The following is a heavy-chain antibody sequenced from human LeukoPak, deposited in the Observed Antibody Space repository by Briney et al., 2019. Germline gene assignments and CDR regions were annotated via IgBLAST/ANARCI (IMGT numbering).Heavy chain of an antibody. CDR1: GGSISSYY. CDR3: ARYSSSGYYMDV. D-gene: IGHD6-13*01. Sequence: SETLSLTCTVSGGSISSYYWSWIRQPPGKGLEWIGYIYYSGSTNYNPSLKSRVTISVDTSKNQLSLKLSSVTAADTAVYYCARYSSSGYYMDVWGKGTTVTISS. V-gene: IGHV4-59*01. J-gene: IGHJ6*03. CDR2: IYYSGST.